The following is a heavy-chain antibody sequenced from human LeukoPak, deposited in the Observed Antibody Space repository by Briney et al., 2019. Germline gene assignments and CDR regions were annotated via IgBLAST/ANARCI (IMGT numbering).Heavy chain of an antibody. CDR3: ARDTPSGIAAAGTWPIDY. J-gene: IGHJ4*02. D-gene: IGHD6-13*01. CDR2: ICYDGSNK. V-gene: IGHV3-33*08. CDR1: GFTFSSYG. Sequence: PGETLTLSCAASGFTFSSYGMNWVRQAPGKGLEWVAVICYDGSNKYYAASVKGRFTIYRDNSKNTLYLQTNSLTAEDTSVYYCARDTPSGIAAAGTWPIDYRGPGNLVTVS.